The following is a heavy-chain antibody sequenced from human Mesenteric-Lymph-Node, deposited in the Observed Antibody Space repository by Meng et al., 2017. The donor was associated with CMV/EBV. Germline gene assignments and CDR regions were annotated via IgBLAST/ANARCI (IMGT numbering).Heavy chain of an antibody. V-gene: IGHV4-61*01. CDR3: ARKPYFCSSTSCYGPQTKYYNYGMDV. D-gene: IGHD2-2*01. J-gene: IGHJ6*02. Sequence: GSLRLSCTVSGGSVSSDNYYWSWIRQPPGKGLEWIGYSYYIGSTNYNPSLKSRVTISVDTSENQFSLRLSSVTAADTAVYYCARKPYFCSSTSCYGPQTKYYNYGMDVWGQGTRVTVSS. CDR2: SYYIGST. CDR1: GGSVSSDNYY.